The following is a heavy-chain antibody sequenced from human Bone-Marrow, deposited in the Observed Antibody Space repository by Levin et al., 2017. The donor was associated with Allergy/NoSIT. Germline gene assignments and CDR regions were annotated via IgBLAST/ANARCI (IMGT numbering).Heavy chain of an antibody. V-gene: IGHV3-74*01. J-gene: IGHJ3*02. CDR2: INSDGSST. CDR1: GFTFSSYW. CDR3: ARPYCSGGSEAFDI. D-gene: IGHD2-15*01. Sequence: LSLTCAASGFTFSSYWMHWVRQAPGKGLVWVSRINSDGSSTSYADSVKGRFTISRDNAKNTLYLQMNSLRAEDTAVYYCARPYCSGGSEAFDIWGQGTMVTVSS.